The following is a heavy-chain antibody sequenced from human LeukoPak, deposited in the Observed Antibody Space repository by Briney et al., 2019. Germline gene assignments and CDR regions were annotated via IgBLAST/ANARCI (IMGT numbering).Heavy chain of an antibody. CDR2: IYYSGST. J-gene: IGHJ4*02. V-gene: IGHV4-39*01. D-gene: IGHD2-2*01. CDR3: ARHGPAAHQTHTFDY. CDR1: GGSVSSGSYY. Sequence: SETLSLTCTVSGGSVSSGSYYWSWIRQPPGKGLEWIGYIYYSGSTYYNPSLKSRVTISVDTSKNQFSLKLSSVTAADTAVYYCARHGPAAHQTHTFDYWGQGTLVTVSS.